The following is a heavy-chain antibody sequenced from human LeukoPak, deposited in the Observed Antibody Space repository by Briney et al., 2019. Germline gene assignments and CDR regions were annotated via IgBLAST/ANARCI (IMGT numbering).Heavy chain of an antibody. J-gene: IGHJ4*02. CDR2: IYYSGST. CDR3: AREGRGYGVQSGIDY. Sequence: PSQTLSLTCTVSGGSISSGGYYWSWIRQHPGKGLEWIGYIYYSGSTYYNPSLKSRVTISVDASKNQFSLKLSSVTAADTAVYYCAREGRGYGVQSGIDYWGQGTLVTVSS. D-gene: IGHD6-25*01. V-gene: IGHV4-31*03. CDR1: GGSISSGGYY.